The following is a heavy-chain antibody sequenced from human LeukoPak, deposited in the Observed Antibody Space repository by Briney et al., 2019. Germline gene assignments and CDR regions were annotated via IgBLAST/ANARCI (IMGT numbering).Heavy chain of an antibody. CDR2: FDPEDGET. CDR3: ATAVTYYDFDY. CDR1: GFTLTELS. D-gene: IGHD3-3*01. J-gene: IGHJ4*02. V-gene: IGHV1-24*01. Sequence: ASVKVSCKVSGFTLTELSIHWVRQTPGEGLEWMGGFDPEDGETIYAQSFQDRVTMTEDTSTDTAYMELSSLRSEDTAIYYCATAVTYYDFDYWGQGTLVTVS.